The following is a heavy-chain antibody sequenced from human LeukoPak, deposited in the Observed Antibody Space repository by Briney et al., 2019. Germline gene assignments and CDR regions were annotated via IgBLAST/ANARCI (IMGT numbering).Heavy chain of an antibody. D-gene: IGHD3-10*01. CDR2: INPNSGGT. CDR3: ARDHGTMVRGVIRPYYYYGVDV. Sequence: GASVKVSCKASGYTFTGYYMHWVRQAPGQGLEWMGWINPNSGGTNYAQKFQGRVTMTRDTSISTAYMELSRLRSDDTAVYYCARDHGTMVRGVIRPYYYYGVDVWGQGTTVTVSS. J-gene: IGHJ6*02. CDR1: GYTFTGYY. V-gene: IGHV1-2*02.